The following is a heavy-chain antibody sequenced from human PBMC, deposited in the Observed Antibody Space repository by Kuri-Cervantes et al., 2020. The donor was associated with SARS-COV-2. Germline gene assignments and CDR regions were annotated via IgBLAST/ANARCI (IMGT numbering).Heavy chain of an antibody. Sequence: GGSLRLSCAASGFSFSSYGMSWVRQAPGKGLEWVGFIRSKAYGGTTEYAASVKGRFTISRDGSKSIAYLQMNSLKTEDTAVYYCTGPTYSSSWYSSDWGKYWGQGTLVTVSS. CDR3: TGPTYSSSWYSSDWGKY. CDR1: GFSFSSYG. J-gene: IGHJ4*02. CDR2: IRSKAYGGTT. D-gene: IGHD6-13*01. V-gene: IGHV3-49*04.